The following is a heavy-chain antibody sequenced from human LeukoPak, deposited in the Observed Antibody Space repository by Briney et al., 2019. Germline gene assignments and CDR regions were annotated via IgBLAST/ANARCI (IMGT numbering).Heavy chain of an antibody. D-gene: IGHD1-7*01. CDR1: GFTFSSYW. V-gene: IGHV3-7*01. CDR2: IKQDGSEK. CDR3: ARYWAGTTGKYFQH. Sequence: PGGSLRLSCAASGFTFSSYWMSWVRQAPGKGLEWVANIKQDGSEKYYVDSVKSRFTISRDNAKNSLYLQMNSLRAEDTAVYYCARYWAGTTGKYFQHWGQGTLVTVSS. J-gene: IGHJ1*01.